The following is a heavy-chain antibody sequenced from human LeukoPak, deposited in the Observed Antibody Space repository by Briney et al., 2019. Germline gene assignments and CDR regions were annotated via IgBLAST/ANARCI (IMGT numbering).Heavy chain of an antibody. CDR3: ARAAGDSYGYRYFFDY. CDR2: INPNGGST. CDR1: GYTFTSYY. V-gene: IGHV1-46*01. Sequence: ASVKVSCKASGYTFTSYYMHWVRQAPGQGLEWMGLINPNGGSTSYAQKFQGRVTMTRDTSTSTVYMELSSLRSEDTAVYYCARAAGDSYGYRYFFDYWDQGTLVTVSS. D-gene: IGHD5-18*01. J-gene: IGHJ4*02.